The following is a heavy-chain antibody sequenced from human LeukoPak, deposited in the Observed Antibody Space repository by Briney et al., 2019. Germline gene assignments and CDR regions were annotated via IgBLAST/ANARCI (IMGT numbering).Heavy chain of an antibody. CDR2: ISSSSSYI. Sequence: GGSLRLSCAASGFTFSSYSMNWVRQAPGKGLEWVSSISSSSSYIYHADSVKGRFTFSRDNARNSLYLQMNSLRAEDTAVYYCARSGWFGELGFDYWGQGTLVTVSS. CDR3: ARSGWFGELGFDY. V-gene: IGHV3-21*01. D-gene: IGHD3-10*01. J-gene: IGHJ4*02. CDR1: GFTFSSYS.